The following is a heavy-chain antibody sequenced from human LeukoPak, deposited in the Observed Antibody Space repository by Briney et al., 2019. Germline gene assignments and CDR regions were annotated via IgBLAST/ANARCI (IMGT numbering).Heavy chain of an antibody. CDR2: ISGSGGST. CDR3: AKEPLWREGYCSSTSCSNFQH. Sequence: GGSLRLSCAASGFTFSSYAMSWVRQAPGKGLEWVSAISGSGGSTYYADSVKGRFTISRDNSKNTLYLQMNSLRAEDTAVYYCAKEPLWREGYCSSTSCSNFQHWGQGTLVTVSS. CDR1: GFTFSSYA. V-gene: IGHV3-23*01. J-gene: IGHJ1*01. D-gene: IGHD2-2*01.